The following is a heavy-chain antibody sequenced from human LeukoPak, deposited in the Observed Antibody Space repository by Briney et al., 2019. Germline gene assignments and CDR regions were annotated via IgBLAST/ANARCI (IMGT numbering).Heavy chain of an antibody. CDR1: NGSITNYY. Sequence: PSETLSLTCTVSNGSITNYYWSWIRQPPEKGLEWIGYIYYSGSTNYNPSLKSRVTISVDTSKNQFSLRLTSVSAADTAVYYCARGFGYSYGRGYDYWGQGTLVTVSS. D-gene: IGHD5-18*01. CDR3: ARGFGYSYGRGYDY. CDR2: IYYSGST. J-gene: IGHJ4*02. V-gene: IGHV4-59*01.